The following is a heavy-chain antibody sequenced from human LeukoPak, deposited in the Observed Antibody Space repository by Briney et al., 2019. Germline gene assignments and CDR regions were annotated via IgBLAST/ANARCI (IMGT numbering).Heavy chain of an antibody. D-gene: IGHD3-16*01. CDR2: INPNSGDT. CDR1: GYTFTGCH. J-gene: IGHJ4*02. Sequence: ASVNVTCKSFGYTFTGCHMHWVRQAPGQGLEWMGWINPNSGDTNFARKFQGRVTMTRDTSISTAYMELSRLRSDDTAVFYCARAVWGVGAPRLDYWGQGTLVTVSS. V-gene: IGHV1-2*02. CDR3: ARAVWGVGAPRLDY.